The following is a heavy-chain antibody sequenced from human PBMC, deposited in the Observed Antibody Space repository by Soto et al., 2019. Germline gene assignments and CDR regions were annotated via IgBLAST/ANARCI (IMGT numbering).Heavy chain of an antibody. Sequence: QVQLVESGGGVVQPGRSLRLSCAASGFTFSSYGMHWVRQAPGKGLEWVAVIWYDGSNKYYADSVKGRFTISRDNSKNTLYLQMNSLRAEDTAVYYCARDQKGYCSGGSCSSFDIWGQGTMVTVSS. CDR1: GFTFSSYG. CDR2: IWYDGSNK. CDR3: ARDQKGYCSGGSCSSFDI. V-gene: IGHV3-33*01. J-gene: IGHJ3*02. D-gene: IGHD2-15*01.